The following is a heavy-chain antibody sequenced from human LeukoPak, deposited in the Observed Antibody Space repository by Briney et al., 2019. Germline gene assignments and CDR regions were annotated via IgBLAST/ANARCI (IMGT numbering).Heavy chain of an antibody. CDR3: AYNRNFALDN. V-gene: IGHV4-34*08. Sequence: GSLRLSCAASGFTSSSYAMSWVRQPPGKGLEWIGEVYHSGGANYKPSLKSRVTISVDTSRNHFSLKLTSVTAADTAVYFCAYNRNFALDNWGQGTLVTVSS. CDR1: GFTSSSYA. D-gene: IGHD1-14*01. J-gene: IGHJ4*01. CDR2: VYHSGGA.